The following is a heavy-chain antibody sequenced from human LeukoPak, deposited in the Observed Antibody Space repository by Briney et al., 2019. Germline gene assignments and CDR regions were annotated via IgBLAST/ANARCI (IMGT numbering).Heavy chain of an antibody. CDR1: GFSFSSYW. D-gene: IGHD5/OR15-5a*01. Sequence: GGSLRLSCAASGFSFSSYWMSWVRQAPGKGLEWVANIKQDGGEEFYVDSLKGRVTISRDNVKNSLYLQMNSLRAEDTAVYYCKREDHSVYNYWGRGTLVTVAS. CDR2: IKQDGGEE. CDR3: KREDHSVYNY. V-gene: IGHV3-7*01. J-gene: IGHJ4*02.